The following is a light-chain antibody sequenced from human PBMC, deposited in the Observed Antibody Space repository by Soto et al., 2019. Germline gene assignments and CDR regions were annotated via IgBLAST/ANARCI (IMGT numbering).Light chain of an antibody. V-gene: IGKV1-33*01. Sequence: DLQMTQSPSSLSAAVGDRVTITCRASQSIARFLNWYQQKPGKAPKLLIYDASNLERGVPSRFSGSGSGTDFSLTVDSLQPEDTATYYCQQYDHPPYTFGQGTKLEIK. CDR3: QQYDHPPYT. CDR1: QSIARF. CDR2: DAS. J-gene: IGKJ2*01.